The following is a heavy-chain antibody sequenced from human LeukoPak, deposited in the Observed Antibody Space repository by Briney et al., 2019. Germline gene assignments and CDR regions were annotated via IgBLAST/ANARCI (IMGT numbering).Heavy chain of an antibody. CDR3: ASSSKGRGVTAITYYYYGMDV. Sequence: GASVKVSCKASGYTFTSYAMNWVRQAPGQGLEWMGWINTNTGNPTYAQGFTGRFVFSLDTSVSTAYLQISSLKAEDTAVYYCASSSKGRGVTAITYYYYGMDVWGQGTTVTVSS. D-gene: IGHD2-21*02. CDR2: INTNTGNP. V-gene: IGHV7-4-1*02. J-gene: IGHJ6*02. CDR1: GYTFTSYA.